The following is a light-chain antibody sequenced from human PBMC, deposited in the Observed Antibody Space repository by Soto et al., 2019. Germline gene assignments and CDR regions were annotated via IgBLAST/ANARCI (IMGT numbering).Light chain of an antibody. V-gene: IGLV1-40*01. Sequence: QSVLTQPPSVSGAPGQRVTISCTGSSSNIGAGYNVHWYQQFPGTAPKLLIYVNSNRPSGVPDRFSGSKSGTSASLAITGLQAEDEGDYYCQSYDSSLSGYVFGTGTKLTVL. CDR1: SSNIGAGYN. CDR2: VNS. CDR3: QSYDSSLSGYV. J-gene: IGLJ1*01.